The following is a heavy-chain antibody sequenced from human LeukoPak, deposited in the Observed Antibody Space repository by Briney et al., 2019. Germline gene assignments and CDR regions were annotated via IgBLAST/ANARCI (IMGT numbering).Heavy chain of an antibody. CDR3: ARQIVGVRTFDS. CDR2: ISGSGGTT. CDR1: GLTFSSYA. D-gene: IGHD1-26*01. Sequence: PGGSLRLSCVASGLTFSSYAMNWVRQAPGKGLQWVSSISGSGGTTYIADSVKGRFTISRDNSKSTLYLQMSSLRAEDTAVYYCARQIVGVRTFDSWGQGTLVTVSS. J-gene: IGHJ4*02. V-gene: IGHV3-23*01.